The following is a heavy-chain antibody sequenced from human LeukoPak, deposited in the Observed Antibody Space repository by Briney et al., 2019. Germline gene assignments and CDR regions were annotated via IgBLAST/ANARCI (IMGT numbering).Heavy chain of an antibody. D-gene: IGHD3-22*01. CDR2: LGGSGGTT. CDR1: GTTLSNYG. CDR3: AKRGVVIRVILVGFHKEAYYFDS. J-gene: IGHJ4*02. V-gene: IGHV3-23*01. Sequence: GGSLRLSCAVSGTTLSNYGMSWVRQAPGKGLEWVAGLGGSGGTTNYADSVKGRFTISRDNRKNTLYLQMNSLRAEDTAVYFCAKRGVVIRVILVGFHKEAYYFDSWGQGALVTVSS.